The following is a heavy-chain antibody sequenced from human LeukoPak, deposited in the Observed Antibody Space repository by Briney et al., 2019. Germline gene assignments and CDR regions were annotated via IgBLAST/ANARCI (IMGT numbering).Heavy chain of an antibody. CDR1: GYTFTSYY. V-gene: IGHV1-46*01. D-gene: IGHD4-17*01. CDR3: ARVYGDYGGMYYYYYYMDV. J-gene: IGHJ6*03. CDR2: INPSGGST. Sequence: GASVKVSCKASGYTFTSYYMHWVRQAPGQGLEWMGIINPSGGSTSYAQKFQGRVTMTRDMSTSTVYMELSSLRSEDTAVYYCARVYGDYGGMYYYYYYMDVWGKGTTVTVSS.